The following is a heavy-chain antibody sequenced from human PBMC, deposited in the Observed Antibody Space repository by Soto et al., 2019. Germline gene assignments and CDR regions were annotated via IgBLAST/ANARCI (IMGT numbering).Heavy chain of an antibody. V-gene: IGHV3-30*03. CDR1: GFTFSSYG. D-gene: IGHD1-26*01. CDR2: ISYDGSNK. J-gene: IGHJ4*02. Sequence: GGSLRLSCAASGFTFSSYGMHWVRQAPGKGLEWVAVISYDGSNKYYADSVKGRFTISRDNSKNTLYLQMNSLRAEDTAVYYCASIVRYDNFDYWGQGTLVTVSS. CDR3: ASIVRYDNFDY.